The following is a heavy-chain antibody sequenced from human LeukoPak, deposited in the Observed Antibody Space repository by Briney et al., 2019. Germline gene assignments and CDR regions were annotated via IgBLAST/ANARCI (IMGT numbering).Heavy chain of an antibody. V-gene: IGHV3-49*04. CDR1: GFTFGDYA. J-gene: IGHJ4*02. CDR3: TRGRAVFDY. Sequence: PGGSLRLSCTASGFTFGDYAMSWVCQAPGKGLEWVGFIRSKAYGGTTEYAASVKGRFTISRDDSKSIAYLQMNSLKTEDTAVYYCTRGRAVFDYWGQGTLVTVSS. CDR2: IRSKAYGGTT.